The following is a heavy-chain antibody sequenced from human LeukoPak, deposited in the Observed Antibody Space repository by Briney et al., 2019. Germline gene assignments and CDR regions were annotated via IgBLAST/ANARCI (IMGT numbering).Heavy chain of an antibody. Sequence: PGGSLRLSCAASGFTFSSYSMNWVRQAPGKGLEWVSYISSTSSTRYYADSVKGRFTISRDNAKNSLYLQMNSLRAEDTAVYYCARDPPPYDYDSSGYNLGFDYWGQGTLVTVSS. V-gene: IGHV3-48*01. CDR1: GFTFSSYS. CDR2: ISSTSSTR. D-gene: IGHD3-22*01. CDR3: ARDPPPYDYDSSGYNLGFDY. J-gene: IGHJ4*02.